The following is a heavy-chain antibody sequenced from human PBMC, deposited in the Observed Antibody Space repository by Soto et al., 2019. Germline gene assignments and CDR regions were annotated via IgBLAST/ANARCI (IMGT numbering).Heavy chain of an antibody. CDR3: RTQWLD. CDR2: IKSKTDGGTT. Sequence: EVQLVESGGGLVKPGGSLRLSCAASGFTFSTAWMSWVRQAPGKGLEWVGRIKSKTDGGTTDYAAPVKGRFTISRDESTKTVSLQMNSLKAEDTALYYCRTQWLDWGQGTLVTVSS. D-gene: IGHD6-19*01. J-gene: IGHJ4*02. V-gene: IGHV3-15*01. CDR1: GFTFSTAW.